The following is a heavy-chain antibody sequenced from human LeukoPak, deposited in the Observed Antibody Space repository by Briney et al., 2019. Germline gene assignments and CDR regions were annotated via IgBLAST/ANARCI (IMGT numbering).Heavy chain of an antibody. J-gene: IGHJ3*02. Sequence: GASVKVSCKASGYTFTGYQIHWVRQAPGQGLEWMGWISAYNGNTNYAQKLQGRVTMTTDTSTSTAYMELRSLRSDDTAVYYCARDGVSPATRPFDIWGQGTMVTVSS. CDR3: ARDGVSPATRPFDI. CDR2: ISAYNGNT. V-gene: IGHV1-18*04. CDR1: GYTFTGYQ. D-gene: IGHD2-15*01.